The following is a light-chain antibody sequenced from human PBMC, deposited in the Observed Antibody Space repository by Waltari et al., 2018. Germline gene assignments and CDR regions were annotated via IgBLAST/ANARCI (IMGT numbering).Light chain of an antibody. CDR3: GTWDNNLSALV. Sequence: QSVLTQPPSVSAAPGQKVTISCSGSTSNIGNNYVSWYQQLPGAAPKVFIYETEKQPSGIPDRFSGSKSGTSASLGITGLQTGDEAAYYCGTWDNNLSALVFGGGTRLTVL. CDR1: TSNIGNNY. CDR2: ETE. J-gene: IGLJ2*01. V-gene: IGLV1-51*02.